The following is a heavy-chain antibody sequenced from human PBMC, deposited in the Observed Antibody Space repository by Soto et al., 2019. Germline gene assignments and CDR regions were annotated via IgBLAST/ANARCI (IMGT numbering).Heavy chain of an antibody. J-gene: IGHJ4*02. Sequence: PSETLSLTCNVSGGSLTSSEYSWNWIRQAPGKGLEWIGFIYHTGTLYYNPSLKSRVTISLDRSENLFSLKLSSVTAADTAVYFCGRDHYSSSSLNYFDSWGQGTLVAVSS. CDR1: GGSLTSSEYS. D-gene: IGHD6-6*01. CDR3: GRDHYSSSSLNYFDS. V-gene: IGHV4-30-2*01. CDR2: IYHTGTL.